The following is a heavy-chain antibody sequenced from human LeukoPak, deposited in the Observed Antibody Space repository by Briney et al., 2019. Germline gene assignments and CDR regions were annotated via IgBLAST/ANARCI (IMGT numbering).Heavy chain of an antibody. CDR1: GFTVTYTY. J-gene: IGHJ4*02. CDR3: VRDRGSGWYYMDR. V-gene: IGHV3-53*01. D-gene: IGHD6-19*01. CDR2: MYAGDGGA. Sequence: GGSLRLSCAASGFTVTYTYMSWVRQTPGKGLEWVSVMYAGDGGAYYADSVKGRFTISRDHSQNTVSLQMDRLRADDTAVYFCVRDRGSGWYYMDRWGQGALVTVSS.